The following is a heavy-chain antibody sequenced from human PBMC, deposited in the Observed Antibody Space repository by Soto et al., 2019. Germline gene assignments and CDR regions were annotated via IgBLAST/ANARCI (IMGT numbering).Heavy chain of an antibody. CDR3: VRGASLNFDY. Sequence: EVQLVESGGGVLRPGWSLSLSCAASGFTFDDYGMSWARQAPGKGLEWVSGVNWNGGSTGYADSVKGRFTISRDNAKNSLYLQMNSLRAEDTAFYYCVRGASLNFDYWGQGTLVTVSS. D-gene: IGHD1-26*01. CDR2: VNWNGGST. CDR1: GFTFDDYG. J-gene: IGHJ4*02. V-gene: IGHV3-20*04.